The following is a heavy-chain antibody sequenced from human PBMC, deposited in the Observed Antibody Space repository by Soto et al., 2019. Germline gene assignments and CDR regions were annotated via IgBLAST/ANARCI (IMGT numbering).Heavy chain of an antibody. CDR3: AKDFDYGGNSGYYYYGMDL. V-gene: IGHV3-23*01. D-gene: IGHD4-17*01. CDR2: ISGSGGST. CDR1: GFTFSSYA. J-gene: IGHJ6*02. Sequence: GGSLRLSCAASGFTFSSYAMSWVRQAPGKGLEWVSAISGSGGSTYYADSVKGRFTISRDNSKNTLYLQMNSLRAEDTAVYYCAKDFDYGGNSGYYYYGMDLWGQGTTVTVSS.